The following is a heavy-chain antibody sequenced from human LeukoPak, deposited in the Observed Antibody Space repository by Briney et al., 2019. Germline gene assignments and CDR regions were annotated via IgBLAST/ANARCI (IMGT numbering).Heavy chain of an antibody. CDR3: SKTTETFGVVTYFDY. CDR2: IWYDGSNK. CDR1: GFTFSSYG. D-gene: IGHD3-3*01. J-gene: IGHJ4*02. Sequence: GRSLRLSCAASGFTFSSYGMHWVRQAPGKGREGVAVIWYDGSNKYYADSVKGRFTISRDNSKNTLYLQMNSLRAEDTAVYYCSKTTETFGVVTYFDYWGQGTLVTVSS. V-gene: IGHV3-33*06.